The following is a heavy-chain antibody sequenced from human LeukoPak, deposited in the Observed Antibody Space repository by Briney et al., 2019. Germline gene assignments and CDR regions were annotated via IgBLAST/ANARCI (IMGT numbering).Heavy chain of an antibody. CDR2: ISSSSRTI. Sequence: GGSLRPSCAASGFTFSSYSMNWVRQAPGKGLAWVSYISSSSRTIYYADSVKGRFTISRDNAKNSLYLQMNSLRDEDTAVYYCARDPRDGYCSSTSCYGAFDIWGQGTMVTVSS. D-gene: IGHD2-2*01. CDR1: GFTFSSYS. J-gene: IGHJ3*02. CDR3: ARDPRDGYCSSTSCYGAFDI. V-gene: IGHV3-48*02.